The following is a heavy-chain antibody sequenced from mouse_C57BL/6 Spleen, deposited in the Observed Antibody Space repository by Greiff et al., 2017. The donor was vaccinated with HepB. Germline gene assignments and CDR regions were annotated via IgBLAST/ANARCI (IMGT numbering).Heavy chain of an antibody. J-gene: IGHJ4*01. CDR1: GYTFTSYD. CDR2: IYPRDGST. CDR3: ARRGGGYYGDAMDY. V-gene: IGHV1-85*01. Sequence: QVQLKQSGPELVKPGASVKLSCKASGYTFTSYDINWVKQRPGQGLEWIGWIYPRDGSTKYNEKFKGKATLTVDTSSSTAYMELHSLTSEDSAVYFCARRGGGYYGDAMDYWGQGTSVTVSS. D-gene: IGHD1-1*01.